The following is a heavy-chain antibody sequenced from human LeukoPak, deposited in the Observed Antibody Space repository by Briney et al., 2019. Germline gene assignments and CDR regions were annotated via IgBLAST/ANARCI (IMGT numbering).Heavy chain of an antibody. J-gene: IGHJ4*02. CDR3: ARGTSGYPFDY. CDR1: GFTFSSYA. Sequence: PGGSLRLSCAASGFTFSSYAMHWVRQAPGKGLEWVAVISYDGSNKYYADSVKGRFTISRDNSKNTLYLQMNSLRAEDTAVYYCARGTSGYPFDYWGQGTLVTVSS. CDR2: ISYDGSNK. V-gene: IGHV3-30-3*01. D-gene: IGHD3-22*01.